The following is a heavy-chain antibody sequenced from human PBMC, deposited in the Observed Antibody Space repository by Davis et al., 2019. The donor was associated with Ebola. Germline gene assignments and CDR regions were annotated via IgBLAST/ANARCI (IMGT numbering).Heavy chain of an antibody. Sequence: AASVQVSCKASGYTFTSYGITRVRQAPGQGLEWTGWINPHNGNTNYAQNVQGRVTMTTDTSTSTAYMEVGSLRSDDTAVYYCARAQFPTTSDHWGQGTLVTVSS. CDR2: INPHNGNT. D-gene: IGHD1-1*01. CDR1: GYTFTSYG. V-gene: IGHV1-18*04. CDR3: ARAQFPTTSDH. J-gene: IGHJ4*02.